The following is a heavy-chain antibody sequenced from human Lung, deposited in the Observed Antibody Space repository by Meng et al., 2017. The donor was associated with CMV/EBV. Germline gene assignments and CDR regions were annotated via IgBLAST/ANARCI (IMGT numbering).Heavy chain of an antibody. CDR3: TRDPGLSTSWYFDY. CDR1: GFTFGDYA. D-gene: IGHD2/OR15-2a*01. J-gene: IGHJ4*02. Sequence: SXTASGFTFGDYAMSWVRQAPGKGLEWVGFIRSKAYGGTTEYAASVKGRFTISRDDSKSIAYLQMNSLNTEDTAMYYCTRDPGLSTSWYFDYWGQGTLVTVSS. V-gene: IGHV3-49*04. CDR2: IRSKAYGGTT.